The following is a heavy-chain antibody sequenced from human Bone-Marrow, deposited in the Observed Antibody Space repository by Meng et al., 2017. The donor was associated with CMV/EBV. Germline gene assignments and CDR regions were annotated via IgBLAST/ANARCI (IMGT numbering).Heavy chain of an antibody. CDR2: IYTSGST. CDR3: ARDRPYGGYSGYDDFYYFDY. Sequence: ISSYYWSWIRHPAGKGLEWIGRIYTSGSTNYNPSLKSRVTMSVDTSKNQFSLKLSSVTAADTAVYYCARDRPYGGYSGYDDFYYFDYWGQGTLVTVSS. V-gene: IGHV4-4*07. D-gene: IGHD5-12*01. J-gene: IGHJ4*02. CDR1: ISSYY.